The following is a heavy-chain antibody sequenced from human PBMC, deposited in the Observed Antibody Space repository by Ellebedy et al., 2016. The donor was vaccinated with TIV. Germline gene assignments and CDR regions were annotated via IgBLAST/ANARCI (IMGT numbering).Heavy chain of an antibody. CDR1: GYTLMSYG. D-gene: IGHD4-23*01. CDR3: ARGFRYGSGRWPLDY. CDR2: VSPYDGNT. J-gene: IGHJ4*02. V-gene: IGHV1-18*01. Sequence: AASVKVSCKASGYTLMSYGICWVRQAPGQGLEWMGWVSPYDGNTNYAQKFQGRVTMTIDTFTGTGDMELRNLRSDDTALYYSARGFRYGSGRWPLDYWGQGTLVTVSS.